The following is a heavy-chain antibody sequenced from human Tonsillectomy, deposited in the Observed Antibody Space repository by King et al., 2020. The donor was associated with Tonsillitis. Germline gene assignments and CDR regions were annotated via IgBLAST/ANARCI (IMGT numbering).Heavy chain of an antibody. CDR1: GYTFTGYY. CDR2: INPNSGGT. J-gene: IGHJ6*02. CDR3: ARWDCSSTSCYTPYDYYGMDV. Sequence: QLVQSGAEVKKPGASVKVSCKASGYTFTGYYMHWVRQAPGQGLEWMGCINPNSGGTNYAQKFQDRVTMTRDTSISTAYMELTRLRSDDTAEYYRARWDCSSTSCYTPYDYYGMDVWGQGTTVTVSS. D-gene: IGHD2-2*02. V-gene: IGHV1-2*02.